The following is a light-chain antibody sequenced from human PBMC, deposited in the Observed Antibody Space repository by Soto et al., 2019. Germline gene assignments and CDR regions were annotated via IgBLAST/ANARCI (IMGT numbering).Light chain of an antibody. Sequence: EIGLTQSPGTLSLSPEERATLSCRASQSVSSSYLAWYQQKPGQAPRLLIYGASSRATGIPDRFSGSGSGTDFTLTISRLEPEDFAVYYCQQYGSSPQTFGQGTKVEIK. CDR2: GAS. CDR3: QQYGSSPQT. V-gene: IGKV3-20*01. CDR1: QSVSSSY. J-gene: IGKJ1*01.